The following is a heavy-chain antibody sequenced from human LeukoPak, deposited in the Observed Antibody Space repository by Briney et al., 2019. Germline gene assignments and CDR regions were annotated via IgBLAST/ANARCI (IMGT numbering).Heavy chain of an antibody. CDR2: ISGSGGST. CDR1: GFTFSSYA. CDR3: AKGPDCSSTSCYGNWFAP. J-gene: IGHJ5*02. V-gene: IGHV3-23*01. D-gene: IGHD2-2*01. Sequence: GGSLRLSCAASGFTFSSYALSWVRQAPGKGLEWVSAISGSGGSTYYADSVKGRFTISRDNSKNTLYLQMNSLRAEDTAVYYCAKGPDCSSTSCYGNWFAPWGQGTLVTVSS.